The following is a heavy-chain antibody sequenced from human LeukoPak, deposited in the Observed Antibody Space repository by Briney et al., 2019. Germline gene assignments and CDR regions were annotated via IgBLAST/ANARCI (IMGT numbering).Heavy chain of an antibody. CDR2: IIPIFGTA. CDR3: ARDQGPYYYVSSGSGFDP. CDR1: GGTFISYA. V-gene: IGHV1-69*05. J-gene: IGHJ5*02. D-gene: IGHD3-22*01. Sequence: SVKVSCKASGGTFISYAISWVRQAPGQGLEWMGGIIPIFGTANYAQKLQGRVTMTTDTSTSTAYMELRSLRSDDTAVYYCARDQGPYYYVSSGSGFDPWGQGTLVTVSS.